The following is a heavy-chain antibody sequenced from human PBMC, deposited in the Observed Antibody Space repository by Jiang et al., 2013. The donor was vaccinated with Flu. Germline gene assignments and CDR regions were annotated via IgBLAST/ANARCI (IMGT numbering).Heavy chain of an antibody. V-gene: IGHV1-2*02. CDR3: ARDPPGRPRPAVAGTY. D-gene: IGHD6-19*01. CDR2: INPNSGGT. CDR1: GYTFTGYY. J-gene: IGHJ4*02. Sequence: SVKVSCKASGYTFTGYYMHWVRQAPGQGLEWMGWINPNSGGTNYAQKFQGRVTMTRDTSISTAYMELSRLRSDDTAVYYCARDPPGRPRPAVAGTYWGQGTLVTVSS.